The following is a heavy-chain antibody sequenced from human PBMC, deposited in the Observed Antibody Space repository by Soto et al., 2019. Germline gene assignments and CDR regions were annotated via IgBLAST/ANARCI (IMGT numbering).Heavy chain of an antibody. V-gene: IGHV3-30*03. D-gene: IGHD1-7*01. Sequence: PGGSLRLSCTASGFTFSGHGMHWVRQAPGKGLEWVAVISYDGSNKYYADSVKGRFTVSRDNSKNTLYLQMDSLRGEDTAVYYCARYRYGVSGTTKENDEWGQGTLVTVSS. CDR3: ARYRYGVSGTTKENDE. CDR1: GFTFSGHG. J-gene: IGHJ4*02. CDR2: ISYDGSNK.